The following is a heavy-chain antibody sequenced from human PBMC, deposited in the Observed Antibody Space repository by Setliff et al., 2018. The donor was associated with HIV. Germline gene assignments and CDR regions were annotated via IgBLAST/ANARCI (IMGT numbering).Heavy chain of an antibody. Sequence: GASVKVSCKASGYTFTSYGISWVRQAPGQGLEWMGWISGFNGNTKYAQSFQDRVAMTTETATSTAYMEMRSLRSDDTAVYFCARVPYRSARFSGGHDAFDIWGQGTMVTVSS. V-gene: IGHV1-18*01. CDR2: ISGFNGNT. J-gene: IGHJ3*02. CDR1: GYTFTSYG. D-gene: IGHD6-19*01. CDR3: ARVPYRSARFSGGHDAFDI.